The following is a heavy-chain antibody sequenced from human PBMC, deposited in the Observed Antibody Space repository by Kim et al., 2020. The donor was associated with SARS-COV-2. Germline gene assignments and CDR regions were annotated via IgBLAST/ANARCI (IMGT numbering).Heavy chain of an antibody. Sequence: GGSLRLSCAASGFIFSTYGMHWVRLAPGTGLEWVSSISDSGAYSNYAYSVTGRFTISRDNSKYTLYLQMHSKSAEDTDVSDCAKTRHFDLWGQGTLVTVS. CDR3: AKTRHFDL. CDR2: ISDSGAYS. V-gene: IGHV3-23*01. CDR1: GFIFSTYG. J-gene: IGHJ4*02.